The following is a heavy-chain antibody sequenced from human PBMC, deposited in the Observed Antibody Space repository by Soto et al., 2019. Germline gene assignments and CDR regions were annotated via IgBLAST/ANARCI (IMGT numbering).Heavy chain of an antibody. D-gene: IGHD3-3*01. V-gene: IGHV1-69*13. CDR3: ARAVLDFWSGLNYYYGMDV. J-gene: IGHJ6*02. Sequence: SLKVSCKASGGTFSSYAISWVRRAPGQGLEWMGGIIPISGTANFAQKFQRSVTITADESTSTAYMELSSLRSEGTAVYYCARAVLDFWSGLNYYYGMDVWGQGTTVTVSS. CDR1: GGTFSSYA. CDR2: IIPISGTA.